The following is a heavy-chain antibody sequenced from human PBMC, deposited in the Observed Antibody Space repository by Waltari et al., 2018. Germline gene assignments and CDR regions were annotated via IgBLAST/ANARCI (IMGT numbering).Heavy chain of an antibody. D-gene: IGHD6-13*01. CDR1: GGSFSGYY. CDR2: INHSGST. Sequence: QVQLQQWGAGLLKPSETLSLTCAVYGGSFSGYYWSWIRPPPGKGLEWIGEINHSGSTNYNPSLKSRVTISVDTSKNQCSLKLSSVTAADTAVYYCARGGRSISSSWTNSYYYYYYGMDVWGQGTTVTVSS. V-gene: IGHV4-34*01. J-gene: IGHJ6*02. CDR3: ARGGRSISSSWTNSYYYYYYGMDV.